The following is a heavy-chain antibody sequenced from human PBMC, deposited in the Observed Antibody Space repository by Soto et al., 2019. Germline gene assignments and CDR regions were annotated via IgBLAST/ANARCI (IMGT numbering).Heavy chain of an antibody. V-gene: IGHV3-21*06. J-gene: IGHJ4*02. CDR2: ISSTTNYI. CDR1: GFTFTRYS. Sequence: GGSLRLSCAASGFTFTRYSMNWVRQAPGKGLEWVSSISSTTNYIYYGDSMKGRFTISRDNAKNSLYLEMNSLRAEDTAVYYCPRESQDLTSNFDYWGQGTLVTVSS. CDR3: PRESQDLTSNFDY.